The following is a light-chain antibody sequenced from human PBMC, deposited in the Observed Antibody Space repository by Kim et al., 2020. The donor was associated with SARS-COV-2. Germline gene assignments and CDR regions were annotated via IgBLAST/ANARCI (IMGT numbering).Light chain of an antibody. CDR2: KAS. CDR3: QQYQTSSPWT. CDR1: QSVSNL. J-gene: IGKJ1*01. Sequence: DIQMTQFPSTLSASVGDTVTISCRASQSVSNLLAWYQPKPGKAPNLLIYKASTVESGVPSRFSGGGFGTEFTLTISRLQPDDFATYYCQQYQTSSPWTFGPGTKVDIK. V-gene: IGKV1-5*03.